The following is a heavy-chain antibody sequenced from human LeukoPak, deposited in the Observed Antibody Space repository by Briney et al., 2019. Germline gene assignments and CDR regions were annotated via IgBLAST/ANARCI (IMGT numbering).Heavy chain of an antibody. Sequence: SETLSHTCTVSGGSISSYYWGWISQPPGKGLEWIGSIYYSGSTYYNPSLKSRVTISVDTSKNQFSLKLSSVTAADTAVYYCARLHQADILTGYCPNNNFDYWGQGTLVTVSS. CDR3: ARLHQADILTGYCPNNNFDY. J-gene: IGHJ4*02. CDR1: GGSISSYY. V-gene: IGHV4-39*01. CDR2: IYYSGST. D-gene: IGHD3-9*01.